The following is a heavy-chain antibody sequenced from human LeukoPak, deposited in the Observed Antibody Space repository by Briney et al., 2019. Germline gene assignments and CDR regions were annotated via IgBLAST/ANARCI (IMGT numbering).Heavy chain of an antibody. J-gene: IGHJ6*02. CDR3: ASCSSTSCYGSSHYGTDV. CDR1: GGTFSSYA. Sequence: ASVNVSCKASGGTFSSYAISWVRQAPGQGLEWMGGIIPIFGTANYAQKFQGRVTITADESTSTAYMELSSLRSEDTAVYYCASCSSTSCYGSSHYGTDVWGQPSTVTVSS. D-gene: IGHD2-2*01. V-gene: IGHV1-69*13. CDR2: IIPIFGTA.